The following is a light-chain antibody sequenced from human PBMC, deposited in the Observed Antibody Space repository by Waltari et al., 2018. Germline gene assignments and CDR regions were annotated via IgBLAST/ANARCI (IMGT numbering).Light chain of an antibody. CDR3: QQFYTTPRT. CDR2: WAS. Sequence: DIVMTQSPDSRAVSLGERATINCKSSQNVLYSSNNKNYLAWYQQKAGQPPKRLISWASTRDSGVPDRFSGSGSGTDFTLTISSLQAEDVAVYYCQQFYTTPRTFGQGTKVEIK. J-gene: IGKJ1*01. CDR1: QNVLYSSNNKNY. V-gene: IGKV4-1*01.